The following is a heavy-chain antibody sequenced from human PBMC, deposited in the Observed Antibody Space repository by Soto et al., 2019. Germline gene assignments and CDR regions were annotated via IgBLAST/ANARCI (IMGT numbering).Heavy chain of an antibody. J-gene: IGHJ4*02. V-gene: IGHV3-23*01. D-gene: IGHD3-3*01. CDR1: GFTFSSYA. Sequence: GGSLRLSCAASGFTFSSYAMSWVRQAPGKGLEWVSAISGSGGSTYYADSVKGRFTISRDNSKNTLYLQMNSLRAEDTAVYYCAKSYYDFWSGYYKYFDYWGQGTLVTVSS. CDR2: ISGSGGST. CDR3: AKSYYDFWSGYYKYFDY.